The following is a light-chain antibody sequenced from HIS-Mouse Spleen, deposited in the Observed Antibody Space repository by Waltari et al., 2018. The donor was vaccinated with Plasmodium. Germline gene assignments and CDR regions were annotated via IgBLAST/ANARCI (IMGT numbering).Light chain of an antibody. J-gene: IGLJ1*01. Sequence: QSALTQPASVSGSPGQSITIPCPGPSSDVGCSNFVSWYQQHPGNAPKLMIYEVSNRPSGVSNRFSGSKSGNTASLTISGLQAEDEADYYCSSYTSSSTLVFGTGTKVTVL. CDR2: EVS. V-gene: IGLV2-14*01. CDR3: SSYTSSSTLV. CDR1: SSDVGCSNF.